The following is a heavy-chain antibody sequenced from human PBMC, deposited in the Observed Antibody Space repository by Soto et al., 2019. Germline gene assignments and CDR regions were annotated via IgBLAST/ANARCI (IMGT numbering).Heavy chain of an antibody. CDR3: ARNLLDLYSSSPGIDY. Sequence: PGESLKISCAASGFTFSIYWMHWVRQAPGKGLVWVSRINSDGSSTSYADSVKGRFTISRDNAKNTLYLQMNSLRAEDTAVYYCARNLLDLYSSSPGIDYWGQGTLVTVSS. J-gene: IGHJ4*02. D-gene: IGHD6-6*01. V-gene: IGHV3-74*01. CDR1: GFTFSIYW. CDR2: INSDGSST.